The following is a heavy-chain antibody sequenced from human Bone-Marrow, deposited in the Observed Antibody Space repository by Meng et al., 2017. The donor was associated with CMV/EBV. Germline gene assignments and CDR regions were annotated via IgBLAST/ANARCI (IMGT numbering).Heavy chain of an antibody. CDR3: ARGGGGGYHFDY. V-gene: IGHV4-59*01. CDR1: GGAISSYY. J-gene: IGHJ4*01. D-gene: IGHD3-16*02. CDR2: IYYSGST. Sequence: SETLSLTCTASGGAISSYYWSWIRQAPGEGLDWVGYIYYSGSTYYKPSLKSRVTMSLNASKRQFSLKLTSVTAADTAVYYCARGGGGGYHFDYWGRGTLVTVSS.